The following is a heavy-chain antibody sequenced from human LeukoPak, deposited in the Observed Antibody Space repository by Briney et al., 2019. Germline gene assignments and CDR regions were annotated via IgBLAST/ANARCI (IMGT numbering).Heavy chain of an antibody. D-gene: IGHD1-26*01. CDR3: AKEFNSGSYRALDY. Sequence: GGSLRLSCAASGFIFSTYGMHWVRQAPGKGLEWVSFIWYDGSEKCYAHSVRGRFTISRDNSNNTVYLQMNSLRAEDTAMYYCAKEFNSGSYRALDYWGQGTLVTVSS. V-gene: IGHV3-30*02. CDR1: GFIFSTYG. CDR2: IWYDGSEK. J-gene: IGHJ4*02.